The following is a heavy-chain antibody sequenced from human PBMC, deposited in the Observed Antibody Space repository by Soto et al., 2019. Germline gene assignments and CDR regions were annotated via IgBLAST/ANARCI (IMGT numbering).Heavy chain of an antibody. V-gene: IGHV4-59*01. CDR1: GGSISSYY. J-gene: IGHJ5*02. Sequence: SETLSLTCTVSGGSISSYYWSWIRQPPGKGLEWIGYIYYSGSTNYNPSLKSRVTISVDTSKNQFSLKLSSVTAADTAVYYCARGFVVVPAAYNWFDPWGQGTLVTVSS. D-gene: IGHD2-2*01. CDR2: IYYSGST. CDR3: ARGFVVVPAAYNWFDP.